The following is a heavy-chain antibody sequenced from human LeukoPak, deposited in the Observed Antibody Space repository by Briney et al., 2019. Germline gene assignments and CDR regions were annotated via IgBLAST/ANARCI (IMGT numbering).Heavy chain of an antibody. D-gene: IGHD1-26*01. V-gene: IGHV1-2*02. J-gene: IGHJ4*02. Sequence: ASVKVSCTASGYTFTGYYMHWVRQAPRQGREWMGWVNPNSGGTNYAQRFQGRVTMTRDTSISTAYMEPSRLRSDATAVYSCARGEPVGAPPLPDYWGQGALVTVSS. CDR1: GYTFTGYY. CDR3: ARGEPVGAPPLPDY. CDR2: VNPNSGGT.